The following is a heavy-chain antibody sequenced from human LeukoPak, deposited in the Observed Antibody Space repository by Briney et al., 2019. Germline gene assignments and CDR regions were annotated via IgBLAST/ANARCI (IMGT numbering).Heavy chain of an antibody. CDR2: IIPIFGTA. Sequence: ASVKVSCKASGGTFSSYAISWVRQAPGQGLERMGGIIPIFGTANYAQKFQGRVTITADKSTSTAYMELSSLRSEDTAVYYCARSRHRYYDFWSGYLRYYYYYMDVWGKGTTVTVSS. CDR1: GGTFSSYA. V-gene: IGHV1-69*06. CDR3: ARSRHRYYDFWSGYLRYYYYYMDV. D-gene: IGHD3-3*01. J-gene: IGHJ6*03.